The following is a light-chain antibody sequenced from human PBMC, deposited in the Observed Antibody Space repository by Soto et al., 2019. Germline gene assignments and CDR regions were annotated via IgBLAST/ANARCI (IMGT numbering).Light chain of an antibody. J-gene: IGKJ5*01. CDR1: QNINNY. Sequence: IQMTQYHSSLSASVGDRVTITCQASQNINNYLNWYQQKPGRAPKLLIYDASNLEAGVPSRFRGSGSGTDFTFTISRLQPEDIATYYCQQYENLPTFGQGRRLEI. CDR2: DAS. V-gene: IGKV1-33*01. CDR3: QQYENLPT.